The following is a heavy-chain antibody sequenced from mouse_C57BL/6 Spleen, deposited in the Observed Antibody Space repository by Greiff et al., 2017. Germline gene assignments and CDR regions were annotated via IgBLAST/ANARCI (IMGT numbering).Heavy chain of an antibody. V-gene: IGHV1-53*01. CDR1: GYTFTSYW. D-gene: IGHD1-1*01. CDR3: ARWGTTVVADWYFDV. J-gene: IGHJ1*03. CDR2: INPSNGGT. Sequence: QVQLQQPGPELVKPGASVKLSCKASGYTFTSYWMHWVKQRPGQGLEWIGNINPSNGGTNYNEKFKSKATLTVDKSSSTAYMQLSSLTSEDSAVYYGARWGTTVVADWYFDVWGTGTTVTVSS.